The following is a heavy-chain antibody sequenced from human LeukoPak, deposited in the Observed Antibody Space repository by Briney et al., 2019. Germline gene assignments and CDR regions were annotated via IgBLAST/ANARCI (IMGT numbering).Heavy chain of an antibody. CDR3: ARGSGIFSGSEGYWFDP. D-gene: IGHD6-19*01. V-gene: IGHV1-2*02. J-gene: IGHJ5*02. Sequence: ASVKVSCKASGYTFTGYYMHWVRQAPGQGLEWMGWINPNSGGTNYAQKFQGRVTMTRDTSISTAYMELSRLRSDDTAVYYCARGSGIFSGSEGYWFDPWGQGTLVTVSS. CDR2: INPNSGGT. CDR1: GYTFTGYY.